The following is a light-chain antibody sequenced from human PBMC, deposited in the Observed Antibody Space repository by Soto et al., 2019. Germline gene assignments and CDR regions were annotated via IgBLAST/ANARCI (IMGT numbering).Light chain of an antibody. CDR3: QQYNSNPLT. V-gene: IGKV1-5*03. J-gene: IGKJ4*01. CDR2: KAY. CDR1: QSVSTW. Sequence: DIQMTQSPSTLSASVGDRVTITCRASQSVSTWLAWYQQKPGKVPKLLIYKAYSLESGVPSRFSGSGSGTEFTLTISSLPPDDFATYYCQQYNSNPLTFGGGTKLEIK.